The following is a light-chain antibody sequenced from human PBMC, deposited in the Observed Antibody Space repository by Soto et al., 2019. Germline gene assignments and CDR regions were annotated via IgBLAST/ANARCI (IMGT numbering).Light chain of an antibody. Sequence: QSALTQPASVSGSPGQSIAISCIGSSSDVGGYNYVSWHQQHTGKAPKVVIYDVSNRPSGVSDRFSGSKSGNTASLTISGLQAEDEADYYCSSYTSSSTYVFGTGTKLTVL. CDR2: DVS. CDR1: SSDVGGYNY. J-gene: IGLJ1*01. V-gene: IGLV2-14*01. CDR3: SSYTSSSTYV.